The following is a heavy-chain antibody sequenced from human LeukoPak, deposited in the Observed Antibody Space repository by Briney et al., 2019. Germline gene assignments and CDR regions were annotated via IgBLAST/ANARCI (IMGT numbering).Heavy chain of an antibody. V-gene: IGHV3-9*01. J-gene: IGHJ3*02. CDR1: GFTFDDYA. D-gene: IGHD6-19*01. CDR2: ISWNADNI. CDR3: AKDPSSGWYDDAFDI. Sequence: GRSLRLSCAASGFTFDDYAMHWVRQAPGKGLEWVSGISWNADNIGYVDSVKGRFTISRDNAKNSLYLQMNSLRAEDTAFYYCAKDPSSGWYDDAFDIWGQGTMVAVSS.